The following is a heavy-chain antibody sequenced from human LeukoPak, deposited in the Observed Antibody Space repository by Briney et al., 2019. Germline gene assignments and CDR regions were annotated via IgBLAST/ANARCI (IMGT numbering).Heavy chain of an antibody. V-gene: IGHV4-34*01. CDR1: GGSFSGYY. CDR3: ARSWARIAVAAYKQKIFDY. J-gene: IGHJ4*02. D-gene: IGHD6-19*01. Sequence: SETLSLTCAVYGGSFSGYYWSWIRQPPGKGLEWIGEINHSGSTNYNPSLKSRVTISVDTSKNQFSLKLSSVTAADTAVYYCARSWARIAVAAYKQKIFDYWGQGTLVTVSS. CDR2: INHSGST.